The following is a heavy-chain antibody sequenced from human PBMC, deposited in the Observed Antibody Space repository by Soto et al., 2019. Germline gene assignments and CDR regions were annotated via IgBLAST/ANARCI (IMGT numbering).Heavy chain of an antibody. J-gene: IGHJ4*02. D-gene: IGHD4-17*01. CDR1: GGSISTYY. V-gene: IGHV4-59*01. Sequence: QVQLQESGPGLVKPSETLSLTCTVSGGSISTYYWSWIRQPPGMGLEWIGYIDYSGSTNYNPSLKSRVTISVDTSKNQFSLNLTSVTAADTAVYYCARGGTVLNGFDYWGQGTLVTVSS. CDR2: IDYSGST. CDR3: ARGGTVLNGFDY.